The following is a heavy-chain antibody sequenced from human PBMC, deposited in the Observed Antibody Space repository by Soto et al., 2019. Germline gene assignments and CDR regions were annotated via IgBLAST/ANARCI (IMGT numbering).Heavy chain of an antibody. D-gene: IGHD2-2*01. CDR3: ARVRCSSTSCRYYYYGMDV. J-gene: IGHJ6*02. CDR2: INSDGSST. Sequence: PGGSLRLSCAASGFTFSSYWMHWVRQAPGKGLVWVSRINSDGSSTSYADSVKGRFTISRDNSKNTLYLQMNSLRAEDTAVYYCARVRCSSTSCRYYYYGMDVWGQGTTVTVSS. CDR1: GFTFSSYW. V-gene: IGHV3-74*01.